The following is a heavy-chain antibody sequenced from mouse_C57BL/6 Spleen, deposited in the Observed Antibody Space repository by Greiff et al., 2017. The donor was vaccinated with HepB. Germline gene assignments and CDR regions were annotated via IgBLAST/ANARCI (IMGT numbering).Heavy chain of an antibody. CDR2: IYPGSGNT. J-gene: IGHJ4*01. CDR3: ARWDFYAMDY. V-gene: IGHV1-76*01. CDR1: GYTFTDYY. Sequence: VQLQQSGAELVRPGASVKLSCKASGYTFTDYYINWVKQRPVQGLEWIARIYPGSGNTYYNEKFKGKATLTAEKSSSTAYMQLSSLTSEDSAVYFCARWDFYAMDYWGQGTSVTVSS. D-gene: IGHD4-1*01.